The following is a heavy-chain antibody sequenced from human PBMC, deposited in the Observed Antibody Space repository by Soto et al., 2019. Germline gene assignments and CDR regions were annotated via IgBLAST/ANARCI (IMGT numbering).Heavy chain of an antibody. D-gene: IGHD2-2*01. CDR2: ISGSGDST. CDR1: GFTFSSYA. V-gene: IGHV3-23*01. J-gene: IGHJ6*03. Sequence: GGSLRLSCAASGFTFSSYALSWVRQAPGKGLEWVSGISGSGDSTNYADSVKGRFTISRDNSENTVYLQMNSLRAEDTAVYYCAKRFCTTTTCSSLDFYYYIGVWGKGTTVTVSS. CDR3: AKRFCTTTTCSSLDFYYYIGV.